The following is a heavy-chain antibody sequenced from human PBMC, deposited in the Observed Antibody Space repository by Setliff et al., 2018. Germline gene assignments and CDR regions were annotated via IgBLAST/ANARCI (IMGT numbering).Heavy chain of an antibody. CDR3: ARDGGMGMVKGYYYGLDA. CDR1: GFTFSSHT. CDR2: FSSSGSI. V-gene: IGHV3-48*03. Sequence: PGGSLRLSCAASGFTFSSHTMNWVRQGPGKGLEWVAYFSSSGSIYYANSVKGRFTISRDNAKNSLYLQMNSLRVEDTAVYYCARDGGMGMVKGYYYGLDAWGPGTSVTVSS. J-gene: IGHJ6*02. D-gene: IGHD5-18*01.